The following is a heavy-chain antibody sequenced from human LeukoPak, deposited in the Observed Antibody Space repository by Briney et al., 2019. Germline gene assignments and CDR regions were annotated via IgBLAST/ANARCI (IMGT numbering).Heavy chain of an antibody. CDR2: ISGSGSST. CDR1: GFTFSSYA. J-gene: IGHJ4*02. Sequence: PGGSLRLSCAASGFTFSSYAMSWVRQAPGEGLQWVSSISGSGSSTYYADSVRGRFTFSRDNSKNTLYLQMNSLRAEDTAVYYCARDYADYVGYFFFDYWGQGTLVTASS. D-gene: IGHD4-17*01. V-gene: IGHV3-23*01. CDR3: ARDYADYVGYFFFDY.